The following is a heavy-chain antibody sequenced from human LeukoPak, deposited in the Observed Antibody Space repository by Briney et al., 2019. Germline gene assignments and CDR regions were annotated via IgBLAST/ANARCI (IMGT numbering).Heavy chain of an antibody. CDR2: INHSGST. D-gene: IGHD3-10*01. CDR1: GGSFSGYY. Sequence: PSETLSLTCAVYGGSFSGYYWSWIRQPPGKGLEWIGEINHSGSTNYNPSLKSRVTISVDTSKNQFSLKLSSVTAADTAVYYCAREAYYGSGSYYKLDSVALYFDYWGQGTLVTVSS. V-gene: IGHV4-34*01. J-gene: IGHJ4*02. CDR3: AREAYYGSGSYYKLDSVALYFDY.